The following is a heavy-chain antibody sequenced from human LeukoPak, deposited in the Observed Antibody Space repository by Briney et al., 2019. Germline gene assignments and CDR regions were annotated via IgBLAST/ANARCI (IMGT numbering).Heavy chain of an antibody. CDR2: IYYSGST. CDR3: ARVSVGNWFDP. J-gene: IGHJ5*02. V-gene: IGHV4-39*07. D-gene: IGHD1-26*01. CDR1: GGSISSSSYY. Sequence: SSETLSLTCTVSGGSISSSSYYWGWIRQPPGKGLEWIGSIYYSGSTYYNPSLKSRVTISVDTSKNQFSLKLSSVTAADTAVYYCARVSVGNWFDPWGQGTLVTVSS.